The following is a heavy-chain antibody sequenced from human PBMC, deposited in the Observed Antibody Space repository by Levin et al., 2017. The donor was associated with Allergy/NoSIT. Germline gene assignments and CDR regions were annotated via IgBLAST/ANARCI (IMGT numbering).Heavy chain of an antibody. D-gene: IGHD3-10*01. CDR2: IYSSGSS. J-gene: IGHJ4*02. V-gene: IGHV4-61*02. CDR1: GGSTSSGSFY. CDR3: ARAEVGSEH. Sequence: NPSETLSLTCKASGGSTSSGSFYWSWIRQPAAKGLEWIGRIYSSGSSNYNPSLKSRVTISVDTSKNQFPLKLSSVTAADTAVYYCARAEVGSEHWGQGTLVTVSS.